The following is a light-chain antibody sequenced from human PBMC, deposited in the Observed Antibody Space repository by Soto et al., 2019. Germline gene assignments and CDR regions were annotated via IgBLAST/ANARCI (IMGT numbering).Light chain of an antibody. CDR3: MQTTLLPFT. Sequence: DIVMTQTPLSLSVTPGQPASISCKSSQSLLYSDGKTYLSWYLQKPGQSPQLLVYEVSNRFSGVPYMFSGSGSGTDFTLKIIRVDAEDVGVYYCMQTTLLPFTFGPGTKVDIK. J-gene: IGKJ3*01. CDR1: QSLLYSDGKTY. CDR2: EVS. V-gene: IGKV2D-29*02.